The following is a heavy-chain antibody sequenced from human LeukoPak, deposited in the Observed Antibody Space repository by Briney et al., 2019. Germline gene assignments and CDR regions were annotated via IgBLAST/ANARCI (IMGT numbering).Heavy chain of an antibody. D-gene: IGHD3-10*01. CDR1: GYTFTSYD. CDR2: MNPNSGNT. J-gene: IGHJ6*02. V-gene: IGHV1-8*01. Sequence: WASVKVSCKASGYTFTSYDFNWVRQATGQGLEWMGWMNPNSGNTGYAQKFQGRVTMTRNTSISTAYMELSSLRSEDTAVYYCASPLGFGELSPYYYGMDVWGQGTTVTVSS. CDR3: ASPLGFGELSPYYYGMDV.